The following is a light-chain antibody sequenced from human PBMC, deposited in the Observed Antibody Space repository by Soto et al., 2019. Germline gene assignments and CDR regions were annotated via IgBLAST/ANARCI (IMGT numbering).Light chain of an antibody. CDR2: AAS. J-gene: IGKJ5*01. V-gene: IGKV1-9*01. CDR3: QQYENLPT. Sequence: DIQLTQYPSFLSASVGDRVTITCRASQGISSYLAWYQQKPGKAPKLLIYAASTLQSGVPSRFSGSGSGTDFTFTISRLQPEDIATYYCQQYENLPTFGQGTRLEIK. CDR1: QGISSY.